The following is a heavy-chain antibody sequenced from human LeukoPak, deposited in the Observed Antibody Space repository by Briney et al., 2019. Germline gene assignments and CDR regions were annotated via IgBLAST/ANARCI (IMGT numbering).Heavy chain of an antibody. J-gene: IGHJ4*02. Sequence: PGGSLRLSCAASGFIFSTYAMSWVRQAPGKGLEWVSGISGSGGTTFYANSVKGRFTISRDKSKNTLYLHMNSLRAEDTAVYYCAKGAHREIAVAGRFDCWGQGTLVTVSS. V-gene: IGHV3-23*01. CDR2: ISGSGGTT. CDR3: AKGAHREIAVAGRFDC. D-gene: IGHD6-19*01. CDR1: GFIFSTYA.